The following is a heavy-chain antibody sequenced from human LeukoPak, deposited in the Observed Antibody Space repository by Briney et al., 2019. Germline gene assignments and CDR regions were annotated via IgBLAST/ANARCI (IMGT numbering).Heavy chain of an antibody. CDR1: GGSISSSSYY. CDR3: ASTYDPYYYYYMDV. Sequence: PSETLSLTCTVSGGSISSSSYYWGWIRQPPGKGLEWIGSIYYSESTNYNPSLKSRVTISVDTSKNQFSLKLSSVTAADTAVYYCASTYDPYYYYYMDVWGKGTTVTVSS. V-gene: IGHV4-39*07. J-gene: IGHJ6*03. CDR2: IYYSEST. D-gene: IGHD3-3*01.